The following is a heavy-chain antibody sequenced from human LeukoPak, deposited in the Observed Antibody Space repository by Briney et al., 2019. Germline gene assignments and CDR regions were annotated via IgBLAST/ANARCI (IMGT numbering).Heavy chain of an antibody. CDR3: ARHVNYYYYMDV. CDR1: GGPISSYY. CDR2: IYTSGST. J-gene: IGHJ6*03. V-gene: IGHV4-4*09. Sequence: PSETLSLTCTVSGGPISSYYWSWIRQPPGKGLEWIGYIYTSGSTNYNPSLKSRVTISVDTSKNQFSLKLSSVTAADTAVYYCARHVNYYYYMDVWGKGTTVTVSS.